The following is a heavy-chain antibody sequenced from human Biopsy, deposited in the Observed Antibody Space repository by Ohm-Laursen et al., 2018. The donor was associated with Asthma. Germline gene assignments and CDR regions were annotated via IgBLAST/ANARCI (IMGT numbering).Heavy chain of an antibody. CDR1: GLSFSNYG. Sequence: SLRLSCTASGLSFSNYGMHWVRQAPGKGLDWVAVISFDGSNKNYTDSVKGRFTISRDNSRNTLHLQMNSLRAEDTAVYYCAKDVFPGWELRRGPDYWGQGTLVTVSS. CDR2: ISFDGSNK. J-gene: IGHJ4*02. D-gene: IGHD1-26*01. CDR3: AKDVFPGWELRRGPDY. V-gene: IGHV3-30*18.